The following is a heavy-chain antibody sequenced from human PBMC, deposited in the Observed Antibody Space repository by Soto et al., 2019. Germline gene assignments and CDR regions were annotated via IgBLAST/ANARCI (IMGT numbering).Heavy chain of an antibody. V-gene: IGHV1-18*01. CDR2: ISAYNGNT. J-gene: IGHJ5*02. Sequence: ASVKVSCKASGYTFTSYGISWVRQAPGQGLEWMGWISAYNGNTNYAQKLQGRVTMTTDTSTSTAYMELRSLRSDDTAVYYCARGLGAGGRHQPKENWFDPWGQGTLVTVSS. CDR3: ARGLGAGGRHQPKENWFDP. D-gene: IGHD3-16*01. CDR1: GYTFTSYG.